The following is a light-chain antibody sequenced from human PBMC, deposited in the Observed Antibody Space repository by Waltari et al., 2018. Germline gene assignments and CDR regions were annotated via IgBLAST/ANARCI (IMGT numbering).Light chain of an antibody. CDR3: QQYYSTPFT. J-gene: IGKJ5*01. CDR2: AAS. Sequence: DIKMTQSPSSLSASVGDRVTITCRASQGISNSLAWYQQKPGKAPKLLLYAASRLESGVPSRFSGSGSGTDYTLTISSLQPEDFATYYCQQYYSTPFTFGQGTRLEIK. CDR1: QGISNS. V-gene: IGKV1-NL1*01.